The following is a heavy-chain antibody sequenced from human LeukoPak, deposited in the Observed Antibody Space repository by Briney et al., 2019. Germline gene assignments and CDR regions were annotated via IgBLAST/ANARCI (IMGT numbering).Heavy chain of an antibody. V-gene: IGHV1-18*01. Sequence: PGESLKISCKGSGYTFTSYGISWVRQAPGQGLEWMGWISAYNGNTNYAQKLQGRVTMTTDTSTSTAYMELRSLRSDDTAVYYCAREEYSGSYYGTDYWGQGTLVTVSS. CDR3: AREEYSGSYYGTDY. D-gene: IGHD1-26*01. CDR2: ISAYNGNT. J-gene: IGHJ4*02. CDR1: GYTFTSYG.